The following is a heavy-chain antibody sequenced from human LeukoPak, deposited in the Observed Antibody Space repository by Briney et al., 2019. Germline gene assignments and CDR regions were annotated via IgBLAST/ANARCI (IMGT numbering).Heavy chain of an antibody. J-gene: IGHJ4*02. CDR2: IYYTGST. V-gene: IGHV4-59*08. D-gene: IGHD3-22*01. CDR1: GGSISNYY. CDR3: ARLSSGSNPPFDY. Sequence: PSETLSLTCTVSGGSISNYYWSWVRQTPGKGLECIGYIYYTGSTNYNPSLRSRVTMSVDTSTNQFSLKLSSVTAADTAVYYCARLSSGSNPPFDYWGQGTLVTVSS.